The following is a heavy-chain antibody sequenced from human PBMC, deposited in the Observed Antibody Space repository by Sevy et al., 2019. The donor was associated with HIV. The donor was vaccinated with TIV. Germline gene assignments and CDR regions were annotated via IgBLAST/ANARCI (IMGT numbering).Heavy chain of an antibody. CDR3: ATGRRSGSPFDP. CDR1: GGSVTTTGYY. V-gene: IGHV4-39*02. CDR2: IYYGGNT. J-gene: IGHJ5*02. Sequence: SETLSLTCIVSGGSVTTTGYYWGWVRQPPGKGLEWIGNIYYGGNTFYKPSLKSRVSISVDTSNNRFSLKLNSVTAADTAVYYCATGRRSGSPFDPWGQGTLVTVSS. D-gene: IGHD6-19*01.